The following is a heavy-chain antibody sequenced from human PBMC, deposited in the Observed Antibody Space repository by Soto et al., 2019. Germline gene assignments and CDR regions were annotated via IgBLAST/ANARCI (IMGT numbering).Heavy chain of an antibody. D-gene: IGHD3-3*01. CDR1: DYSISSGYW. V-gene: IGHV4-38-2*01. J-gene: IGHJ4*02. Sequence: PXETLSLTCAVSDYSISSGYWWCWVRQPPGKGLEWIGSIYESGRTYYNPYNPSLKSRVTISVDTSKNQFSLKLSSVTAADTAVYYCARAAMSGLTWGQGSLVTVSS. CDR2: IYESGRT. CDR3: ARAAMSGLT.